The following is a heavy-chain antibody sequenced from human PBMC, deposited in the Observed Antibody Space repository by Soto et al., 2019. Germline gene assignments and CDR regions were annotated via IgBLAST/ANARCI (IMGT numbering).Heavy chain of an antibody. J-gene: IGHJ4*02. CDR1: GGSISSYY. V-gene: IGHV4-4*07. CDR2: IYTSGST. D-gene: IGHD2-8*01. CDR3: ARADCTNGVCYDFDY. Sequence: SETLSLTCTVSGGSISSYYWSWIRQPAGKGLEWIGRIYTSGSTNYNPSLKSRVTMAVDTSKNQFSLKLSSVTAADTAVYYCARADCTNGVCYDFDYWGQGTLVTVSS.